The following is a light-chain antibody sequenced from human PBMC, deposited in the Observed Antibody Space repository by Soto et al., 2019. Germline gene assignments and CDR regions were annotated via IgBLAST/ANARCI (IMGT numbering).Light chain of an antibody. CDR1: QSVSSSY. CDR3: QQYGSSPYT. J-gene: IGKJ2*01. V-gene: IGKV3-20*01. CDR2: GAS. Sequence: EIVLTQSPGTLSLSPGERATLSCRASQSVSSSYLAWYQQKPGQAPRLLIYGASSRATGIQERFSGSGSGTDFTLTISRLEPEDFAVYYCQQYGSSPYTFGQGTKMEIK.